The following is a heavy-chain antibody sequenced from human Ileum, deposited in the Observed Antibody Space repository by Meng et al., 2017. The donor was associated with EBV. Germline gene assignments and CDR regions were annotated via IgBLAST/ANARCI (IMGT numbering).Heavy chain of an antibody. J-gene: IGHJ5*02. CDR3: ARRDTAWFDP. CDR2: IYHTGST. D-gene: IGHD2-21*02. Sequence: QQSDPGLLTPSEPLSLTCSVSVGSITSYSYYWGWIRQPPGKGLEWIATIYHTGSTYYNPSLKSRVTISVDTSKNEFSLKVTSVTAADTALYYCARRDTAWFDPWGRGTLVTVSS. CDR1: VGSITSYSYY. V-gene: IGHV4-39*01.